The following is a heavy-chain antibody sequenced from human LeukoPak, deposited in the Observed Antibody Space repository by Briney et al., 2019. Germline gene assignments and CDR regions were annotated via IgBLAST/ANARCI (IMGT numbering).Heavy chain of an antibody. CDR3: AKGGTAMVVDY. V-gene: IGHV3-43*01. D-gene: IGHD5-18*01. CDR1: GFPFYYYT. J-gene: IGHJ4*02. CDR2: IIWDGGST. Sequence: GSLSLSFAASGFPFYYYTMHWVRQAPGKGVEWVSLIIWDGGSTYYSDSVKGRFTISRDNSKNSLYLQMNSLRTEDTALYYCAKGGTAMVVDYWGQGTLVTVSS.